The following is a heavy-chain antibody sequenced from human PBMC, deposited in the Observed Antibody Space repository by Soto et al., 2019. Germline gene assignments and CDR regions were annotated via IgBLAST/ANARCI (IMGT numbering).Heavy chain of an antibody. J-gene: IGHJ4*02. CDR3: ARDLAAVPRAFDY. Sequence: SETLSLTCTVPGGSISSYFYIWVRQPPGKGLEWIGSVYYTGTTDYNPSLKSRVTISVDTSKTQFSLNLRSVTAADTAVYYCARDLAAVPRAFDYWGRGTLVTVSS. V-gene: IGHV4-59*01. CDR2: VYYTGTT. CDR1: GGSISSYF. D-gene: IGHD6-13*01.